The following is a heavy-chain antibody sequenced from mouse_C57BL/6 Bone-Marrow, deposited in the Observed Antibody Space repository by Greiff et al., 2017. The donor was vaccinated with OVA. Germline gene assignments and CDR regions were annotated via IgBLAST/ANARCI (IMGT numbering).Heavy chain of an antibody. CDR1: GYTFTSYG. V-gene: IGHV1-81*01. Sequence: VQLQQSGAELARPGASVKLSCKASGYTFTSYGISWVKQRTGQGLEWIGEIYPRSGNTYYNEKVKGKAKLTADKSSSTAYMELRSLTSEDSAVYFCARVGGYYGYYYAMDYWGQGTSVTVSS. D-gene: IGHD1-2*01. CDR2: IYPRSGNT. J-gene: IGHJ4*01. CDR3: ARVGGYYGYYYAMDY.